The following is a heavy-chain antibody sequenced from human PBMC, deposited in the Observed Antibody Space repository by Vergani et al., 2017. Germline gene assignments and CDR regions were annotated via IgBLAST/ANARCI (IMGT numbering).Heavy chain of an antibody. D-gene: IGHD6-13*01. V-gene: IGHV4-38-2*01. CDR1: GYSISSGYY. J-gene: IGHJ5*02. CDR2: IYHSGST. CDR3: ARRRGIAAFWFDP. Sequence: QVQLQESGPGLVKPSETLSLTCAVSGYSISSGYYWGWIRQPPGKGLEWIGSIYHSGSTYYNPSLKSRVTISVDTSKNQFSLNLSSVTAADTAVYYCARRRGIAAFWFDPWGQGTLVTVSS.